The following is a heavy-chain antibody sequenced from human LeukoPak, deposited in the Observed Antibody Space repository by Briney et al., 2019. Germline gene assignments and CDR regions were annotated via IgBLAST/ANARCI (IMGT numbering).Heavy chain of an antibody. CDR2: ISDSGAST. J-gene: IGHJ4*02. V-gene: IGHV3-23*01. CDR3: AKGGGSSCYSMIDC. Sequence: PGGSLRLSCAASGFTFSSYAMSWIRQAPGKGLEWVSVISDSGASTYYADSVKGRFTISRDNSKNTLSLQMNSLRAEDTAVYYCAKGGGSSCYSMIDCWGQGTLVTVSS. CDR1: GFTFSSYA. D-gene: IGHD2-15*01.